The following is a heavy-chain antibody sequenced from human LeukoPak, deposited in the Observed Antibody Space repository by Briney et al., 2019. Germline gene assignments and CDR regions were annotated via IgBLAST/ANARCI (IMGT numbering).Heavy chain of an antibody. CDR1: GGTFSSYA. D-gene: IGHD6-25*01. Sequence: EASVKVSCKASGGTFSSYAISWVRQAPGQGLEWMGWINAYNGDTNHAQKFQGRVTMTTDTSTTTAYMELGSLRSDDTAVYYCARDGSGHWFDPWGQGTLVTVSS. CDR2: INAYNGDT. J-gene: IGHJ5*02. V-gene: IGHV1-18*01. CDR3: ARDGSGHWFDP.